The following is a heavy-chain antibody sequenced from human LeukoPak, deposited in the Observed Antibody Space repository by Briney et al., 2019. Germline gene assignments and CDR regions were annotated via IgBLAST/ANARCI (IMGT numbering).Heavy chain of an antibody. Sequence: KASETLSLTCTVSGGTLSSYYGRWVRQPPGKGVEWIGYIYNSGSTDYNPSLENRVTISVDTSKKQFSLKLSSVTAADTAVYYCARGSGDYGVHHYYHMDVWGKGTTVTVSS. CDR1: GGTLSSYY. J-gene: IGHJ6*03. CDR3: ARGSGDYGVHHYYHMDV. CDR2: IYNSGST. V-gene: IGHV4-59*01. D-gene: IGHD4-17*01.